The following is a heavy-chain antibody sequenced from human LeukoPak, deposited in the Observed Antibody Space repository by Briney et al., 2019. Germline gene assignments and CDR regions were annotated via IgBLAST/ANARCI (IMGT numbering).Heavy chain of an antibody. Sequence: SETLSLTCTVSGGSISSYYWSWIRQPPGKGLEWIGYIYYSGSTNYNPSLKSRVTISVDTSKNQFSLKLSSVTAADTAIYYCARVPYYYYYMDVWGKGTTVTVSS. V-gene: IGHV4-59*01. CDR3: ARVPYYYYYMDV. CDR1: GGSISSYY. J-gene: IGHJ6*03. CDR2: IYYSGST.